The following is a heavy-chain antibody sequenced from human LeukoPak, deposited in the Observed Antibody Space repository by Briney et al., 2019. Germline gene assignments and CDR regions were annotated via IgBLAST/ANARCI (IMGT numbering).Heavy chain of an antibody. Sequence: PGRSLRLSCAASGFTFSSYGMHWVRQAPGKGLEWVAVISYDGSNKYYADSVKGRFTISRDNFKNTLYLQMNSLRAEDTAVYYCAKDLPPYGDPDYWGQGTLVTVSS. CDR2: ISYDGSNK. CDR3: AKDLPPYGDPDY. D-gene: IGHD4-17*01. J-gene: IGHJ4*02. V-gene: IGHV3-30*18. CDR1: GFTFSSYG.